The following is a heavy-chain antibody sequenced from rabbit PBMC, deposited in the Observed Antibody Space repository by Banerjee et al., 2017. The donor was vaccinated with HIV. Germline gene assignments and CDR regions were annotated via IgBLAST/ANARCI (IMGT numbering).Heavy chain of an antibody. CDR1: GFSFSNKYM. Sequence: QEQLEESGGDLVKPEGSLTLTCTASGFSFSNKYMMCWVRQAPGKGLEWIACINTSSGNTVYASWAKGRFTISKTSSTTVTLQMTSLTAADTATYFCARDLAGAIGWNFNLWGPGTLVTVS. CDR2: INTSSGNT. CDR3: ARDLAGAIGWNFNL. D-gene: IGHD4-1*01. J-gene: IGHJ4*01. V-gene: IGHV1S45*01.